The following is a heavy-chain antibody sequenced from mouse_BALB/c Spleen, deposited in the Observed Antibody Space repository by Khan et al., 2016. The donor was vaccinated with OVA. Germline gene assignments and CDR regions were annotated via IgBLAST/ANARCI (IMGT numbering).Heavy chain of an antibody. D-gene: IGHD2-3*01. J-gene: IGHJ3*01. V-gene: IGHV3-2*02. CDR3: ARHYYGYYAWLTY. CDR1: GYSITSDYA. CDR2: ISYSGST. Sequence: VQLKESGPGLVKPSQSLSLTCSVTGYSITSDYAWNWIRQFPGNKLEWMGYISYSGSTKYNPSLKSRISITRDTSKNQFFLQLNSVTIEDTATYYGARHYYGYYAWLTYWSQGTPVTVSA.